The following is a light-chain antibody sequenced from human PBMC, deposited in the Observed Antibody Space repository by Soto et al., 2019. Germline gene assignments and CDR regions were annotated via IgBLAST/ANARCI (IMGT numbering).Light chain of an antibody. V-gene: IGKV3-15*01. CDR1: QSVSGE. CDR3: QQYDSWPPWT. Sequence: EIVMMQSPATLSVSPGERATLSCRTSQSVSGELAWYQQKPGQAPRLLIYRTSTRATGIPARFSGSGSGTDFPITISRLPCEDFSVYYCQQYDSWPPWTFGQGTKVEIK. CDR2: RTS. J-gene: IGKJ1*01.